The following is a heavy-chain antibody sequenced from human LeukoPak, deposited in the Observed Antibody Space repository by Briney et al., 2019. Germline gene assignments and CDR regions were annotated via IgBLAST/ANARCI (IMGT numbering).Heavy chain of an antibody. CDR1: GYTFTVYY. V-gene: IGHV1-2*02. J-gene: IGHJ4*02. Sequence: ASVKVSCKASGYTFTVYYAHWVRQAPGQGLEWMGWINPNSGGTNYAQKFQGRVTMTRDTSISTAYMELSRLRSDDTAVYYCARAESSSSPTFDYWGQGTLVTVSS. D-gene: IGHD6-6*01. CDR2: INPNSGGT. CDR3: ARAESSSSPTFDY.